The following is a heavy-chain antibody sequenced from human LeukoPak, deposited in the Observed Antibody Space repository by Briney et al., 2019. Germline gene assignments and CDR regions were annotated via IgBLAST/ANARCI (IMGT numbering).Heavy chain of an antibody. V-gene: IGHV3-21*01. Sequence: PGGSLRLSCAASGFTFSSYSMNWVRQAPGKGLEWVSSISSSSSYIYYADSVKGRFTISRDNAKNSLYLQMNSLRAEDTAVYYCARGRIREPRFDYWGQGTLVTVSS. CDR3: ARGRIREPRFDY. CDR2: ISSSSSYI. D-gene: IGHD3-3*02. J-gene: IGHJ4*02. CDR1: GFTFSSYS.